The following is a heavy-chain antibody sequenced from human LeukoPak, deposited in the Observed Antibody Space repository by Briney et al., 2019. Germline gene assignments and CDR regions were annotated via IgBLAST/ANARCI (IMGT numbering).Heavy chain of an antibody. CDR2: IIPIFGTA. CDR1: GGTFSSYA. J-gene: IGHJ4*02. D-gene: IGHD4-17*01. CDR3: ARGSPYGDFYFDY. Sequence: SVKVSCKASGGTFSSYAISWVRQAPGQGLEWMGGIIPIFGTANYAQRFQGRVTITADKSTSTAYMELSSLRSEDTAVYYCARGSPYGDFYFDYWGQGTLVTVSS. V-gene: IGHV1-69*06.